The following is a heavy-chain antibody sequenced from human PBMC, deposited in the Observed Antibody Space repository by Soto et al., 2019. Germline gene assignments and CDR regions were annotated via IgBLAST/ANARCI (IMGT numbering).Heavy chain of an antibody. CDR2: ISSSGSTI. D-gene: IGHD2-15*01. CDR3: ARSRDMYYFDY. CDR1: GFTFSDYY. Sequence: GGSLRLSCAASGFTFSDYYMSWIRQAPGKGLEWFSYISSSGSTIYYADSVKGRFTISRDNAKNSLYLQMNSLRAEDTAVYYCARSRDMYYFDYWGQGTLVTVSS. V-gene: IGHV3-11*01. J-gene: IGHJ4*02.